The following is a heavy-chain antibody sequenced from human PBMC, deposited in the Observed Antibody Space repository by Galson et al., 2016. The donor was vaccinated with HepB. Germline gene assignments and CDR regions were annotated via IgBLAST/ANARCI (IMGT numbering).Heavy chain of an antibody. CDR3: AKEPLYIGSYLVK. V-gene: IGHV3-30*18. D-gene: IGHD1-26*01. CDR2: ITYDGSKE. Sequence: SLRLSCAASGFSFSYHGMHWVRQAPGKGLEWVAVITYDGSKEYYADSLKGRFTISRDNSKSTLYLQILSLRPEDTAVYYCAKEPLYIGSYLVKWGQGTLVTVSS. CDR1: GFSFSYHG. J-gene: IGHJ4*02.